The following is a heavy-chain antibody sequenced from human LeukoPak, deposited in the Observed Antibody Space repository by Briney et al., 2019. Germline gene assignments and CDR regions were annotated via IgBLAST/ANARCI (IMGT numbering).Heavy chain of an antibody. CDR2: ISSGSSTI. Sequence: GGSLRLSCAASGFTFSTFDMNWVHQAPGKGLEWVSYISSGSSTIYYADSVKGRFTISRDNAKNSLYLQMNSLRAEDTAVYYCARLRYYAMDVWGQGTTVIVSS. CDR3: ARLRYYAMDV. CDR1: GFTFSTFD. V-gene: IGHV3-48*01. J-gene: IGHJ6*02.